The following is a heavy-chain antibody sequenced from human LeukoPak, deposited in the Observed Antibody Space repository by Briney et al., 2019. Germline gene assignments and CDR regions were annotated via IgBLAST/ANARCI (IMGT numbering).Heavy chain of an antibody. V-gene: IGHV3-7*05. Sequence: GGSLRLSCAASAFTFSSYWMSWVRQAPGKGLQWVANIKQEGTQKYYVDSVKGRFTISRDNAMNSLYLQMDSLRSDDTAVYYCARLGPRQVYDYWGQGTLVTVSS. CDR1: AFTFSSYW. CDR3: ARLGPRQVYDY. D-gene: IGHD1-14*01. CDR2: IKQEGTQK. J-gene: IGHJ4*02.